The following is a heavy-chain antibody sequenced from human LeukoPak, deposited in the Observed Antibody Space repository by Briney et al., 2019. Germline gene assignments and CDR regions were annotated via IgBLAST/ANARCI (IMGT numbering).Heavy chain of an antibody. J-gene: IGHJ4*02. CDR1: GYTFSAFG. CDR2: ISIYNGDT. D-gene: IGHD3-16*01. Sequence: ASVKVSCKASGYTFSAFGITWVRQAPGQGLEWMGWISIYNGDTHFAQRLQGRVPLTTDTSTNTAYMELRSLRSDDTAMYFCARAPREGAFDYWGQGTRVTVSS. V-gene: IGHV1-18*01. CDR3: ARAPREGAFDY.